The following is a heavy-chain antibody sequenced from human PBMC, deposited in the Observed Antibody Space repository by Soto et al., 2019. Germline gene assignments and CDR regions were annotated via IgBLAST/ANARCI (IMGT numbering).Heavy chain of an antibody. J-gene: IGHJ5*02. Sequence: SETLSLTCTVSGGSISSSRCHWGWIRQPPGKGLEWIASIKYSGTTFYNPSLKSRVTLSVDTSKNQFALKLSSVTAAETAVYYCARKRPNAMVRGVIGWFDPWGQGTLVTVSS. CDR3: ARKRPNAMVRGVIGWFDP. CDR2: IKYSGTT. D-gene: IGHD3-10*01. V-gene: IGHV4-39*01. CDR1: GGSISSSRCH.